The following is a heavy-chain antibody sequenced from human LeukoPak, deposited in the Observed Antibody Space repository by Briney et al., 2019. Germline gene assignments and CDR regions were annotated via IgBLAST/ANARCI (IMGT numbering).Heavy chain of an antibody. Sequence: GGSLRLSCAASGFSFSSHWMHWVRQAPGKGLVWVSRIYRDGRTTNYADSPKGRFTISRDNAKNTLYLQMNSLRVDDTAVYFCASDRHVTNLDEFYSWGEGTLFTVSS. CDR1: GFSFSSHW. CDR2: IYRDGRTT. V-gene: IGHV3-74*01. J-gene: IGHJ4*02. D-gene: IGHD1-1*01. CDR3: ASDRHVTNLDEFYS.